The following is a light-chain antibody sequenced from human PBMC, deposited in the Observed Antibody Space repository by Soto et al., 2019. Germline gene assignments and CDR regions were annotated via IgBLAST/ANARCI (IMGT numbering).Light chain of an antibody. Sequence: QSALTQPASVSGSPGQSVTISCNGTSSDVGAYKYVSWYQQPPGKATKLMLYEVSNRPSWAANRFSVSKSGNTASLTISALQAYYEAHYYCNSYVVQIIPCAXGTGTKVSV. V-gene: IGLV2-14*01. CDR1: SSDVGAYKY. CDR2: EVS. J-gene: IGLJ1*01. CDR3: NSYVVQIIPCA.